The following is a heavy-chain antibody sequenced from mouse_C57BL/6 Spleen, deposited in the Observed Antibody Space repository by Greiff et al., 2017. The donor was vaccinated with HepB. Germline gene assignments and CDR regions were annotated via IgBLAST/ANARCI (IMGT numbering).Heavy chain of an antibody. V-gene: IGHV3-6*01. D-gene: IGHD2-5*01. CDR3: ARANYSNYGYFDY. Sequence: EVQLVESGPGLVKPSQSLSLTCSVTGYSITSGYYWNWIRQFPGNKLEWMGYISYDGSNNYNPSLKNRISITRDTSKNQCFLKLNSVTTEDTATYYWARANYSNYGYFDYWGQGTTLTVSS. J-gene: IGHJ2*01. CDR2: ISYDGSN. CDR1: GYSITSGYY.